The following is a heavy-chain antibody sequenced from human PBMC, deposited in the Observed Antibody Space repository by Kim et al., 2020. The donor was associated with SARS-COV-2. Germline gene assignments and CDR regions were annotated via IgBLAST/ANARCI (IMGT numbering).Heavy chain of an antibody. CDR3: ASDPHGQNNRWLMHFDF. V-gene: IGHV3-53*01. Sequence: GGSLRLSCVASGFTVGNNYMSWVRRAPGKGLEWVSVIYSGGPAYYADSVRGRFTISRDNSKNTVYLQMNNLRAEDTALYYCASDPHGQNNRWLMHFDFWGQGTPVTVSS. J-gene: IGHJ4*02. D-gene: IGHD5-12*01. CDR1: GFTVGNNY. CDR2: IYSGGPA.